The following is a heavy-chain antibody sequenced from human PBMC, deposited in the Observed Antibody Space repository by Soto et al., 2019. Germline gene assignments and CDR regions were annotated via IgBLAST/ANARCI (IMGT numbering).Heavy chain of an antibody. CDR2: ISYGGGTT. D-gene: IGHD3-9*01. CDR1: EFTFSNYA. V-gene: IGHV3-23*01. CDR3: ARASGLTHPGFDY. J-gene: IGHJ4*02. Sequence: GGSLRLSCAASEFTFSNYAMSWVRQALGKGLEWVSAISYGGGTTYYADSVKGRFTISRDNSKNTLYLQMNSLRAEDTVVYYCARASGLTHPGFDYWGQGTLVTVSS.